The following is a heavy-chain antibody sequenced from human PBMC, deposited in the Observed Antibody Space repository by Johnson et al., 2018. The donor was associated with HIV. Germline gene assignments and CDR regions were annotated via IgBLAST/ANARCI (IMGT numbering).Heavy chain of an antibody. V-gene: IGHV3-30*18. D-gene: IGHD3-22*01. CDR3: AKEGSGYFHAFDI. Sequence: QMLLVESGGGVVQPGRSLRLSCAASGFTFSDHWMQWVRQAPGKGLEWVAVISYDGNNKYYADSVKGRFTISRDNSKNTLYLQMNSLRAEDTAVYYCAKEGSGYFHAFDIWGQGTMVTVSS. J-gene: IGHJ3*02. CDR2: ISYDGNNK. CDR1: GFTFSDHW.